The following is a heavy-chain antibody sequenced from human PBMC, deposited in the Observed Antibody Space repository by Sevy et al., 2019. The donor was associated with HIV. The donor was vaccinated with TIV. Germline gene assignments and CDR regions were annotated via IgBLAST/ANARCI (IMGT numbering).Heavy chain of an antibody. J-gene: IGHJ3*02. CDR3: AKEASESSGWYRGVDSFDI. Sequence: GGSLRLSCAASGFTFSSYAMSWVRQAPGKGLEWVSDCSGSGGSTYYADSVKGRFTISRDNSKNTLYLQMNSLRAEDTAVYYGAKEASESSGWYRGVDSFDIWGQGTMVTVSS. CDR2: CSGSGGST. V-gene: IGHV3-23*01. CDR1: GFTFSSYA. D-gene: IGHD6-19*01.